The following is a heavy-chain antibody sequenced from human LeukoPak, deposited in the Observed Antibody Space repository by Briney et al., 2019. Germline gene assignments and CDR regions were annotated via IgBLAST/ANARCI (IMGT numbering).Heavy chain of an antibody. CDR1: GYTFTSYG. J-gene: IGHJ4*02. V-gene: IGHV1-18*01. CDR3: ARDYGSGSYYTPLDY. CDR2: ISAYNSNT. Sequence: GASVKVSCKASGYTFTSYGISWVRQAPGQGLEWMGWISAYNSNTNYAQKLQGRVTMTTDTSTSTAYMELRSLRSDDTAVYYCARDYGSGSYYTPLDYWGQGTLVTVSS. D-gene: IGHD3-10*01.